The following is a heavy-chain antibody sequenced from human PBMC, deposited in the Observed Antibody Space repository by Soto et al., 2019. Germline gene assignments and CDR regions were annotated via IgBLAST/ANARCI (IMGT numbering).Heavy chain of an antibody. CDR2: ISVCSGNT. J-gene: IGHJ6*03. V-gene: IGHV1-58*02. CDR3: AAAPRVTNFYYYMDV. D-gene: IGHD3-3*01. Sequence: SVKVSCKASGYTFTSYGISWVRQARGQRLEWIGWISVCSGNTNYAQKFQERVTITRDMSTSTAYMELSSLRSEDTAVYYCAAAPRVTNFYYYMDVWGKGTTVTVS. CDR1: GYTFTSYG.